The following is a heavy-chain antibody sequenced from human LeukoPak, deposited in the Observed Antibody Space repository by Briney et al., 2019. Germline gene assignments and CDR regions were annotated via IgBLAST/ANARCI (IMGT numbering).Heavy chain of an antibody. D-gene: IGHD1-26*01. V-gene: IGHV3-74*01. CDR2: INTDGSNT. CDR3: AKGGKWDVTPFDY. CDR1: GFTFSSYW. Sequence: PGGSLRLSCAASGFTFSSYWMHWVRQAPGKGLVWISRINTDGSNTNYADSVKGRFTVSRENAKNTLYLQMNSLRVEDTAVYYCAKGGKWDVTPFDYWGQGTLVTVSS. J-gene: IGHJ4*02.